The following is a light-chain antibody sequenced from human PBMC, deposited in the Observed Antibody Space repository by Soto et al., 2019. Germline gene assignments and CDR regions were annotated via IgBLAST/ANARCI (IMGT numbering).Light chain of an antibody. V-gene: IGKV1-9*01. CDR1: QGISSY. Sequence: DIQVTQHPSFLSASEGDRVTITCRASQGISSYLAWYQQKPGKAPKLLIYAASTLQSGVPSRFSSSGSGTEFTLTISSLQPEDFATYYCQQLNSYPLPFGGGTKV. CDR3: QQLNSYPLP. CDR2: AAS. J-gene: IGKJ4*01.